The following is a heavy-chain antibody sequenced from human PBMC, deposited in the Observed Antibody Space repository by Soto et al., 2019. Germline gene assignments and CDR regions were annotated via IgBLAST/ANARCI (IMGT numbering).Heavy chain of an antibody. CDR3: ARGTYYDILTGWSYYYYMDV. D-gene: IGHD3-9*01. Sequence: PSGTLSLTCTVSGGSISSYYWSWFRQPPGKGLEWIGYTYYSGSTNYNPSLKSRVTISVDTSKNQFSLKLSSVTAADTAVYYCARGTYYDILTGWSYYYYMDVWGKGTTVTVSS. V-gene: IGHV4-59*01. J-gene: IGHJ6*03. CDR1: GGSISSYY. CDR2: TYYSGST.